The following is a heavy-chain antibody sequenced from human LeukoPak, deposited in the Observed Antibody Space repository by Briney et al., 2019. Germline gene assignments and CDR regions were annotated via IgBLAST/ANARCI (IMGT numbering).Heavy chain of an antibody. Sequence: PSETLSLTCAVYGGSFSGYYWSWIRQPPGKGLEWIGEINHSGSTNYNPALKSRVTISVDTSKNQFSLKLSSVTAADTAVYYCARGWWYSYGYDPKYYFDYWGQGTLVTVSS. D-gene: IGHD5-18*01. CDR1: GGSFSGYY. CDR2: INHSGST. J-gene: IGHJ4*02. V-gene: IGHV4-34*01. CDR3: ARGWWYSYGYDPKYYFDY.